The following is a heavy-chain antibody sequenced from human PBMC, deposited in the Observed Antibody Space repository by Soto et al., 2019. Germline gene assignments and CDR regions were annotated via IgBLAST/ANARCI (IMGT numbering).Heavy chain of an antibody. Sequence: QEQLVESGGGLVKPGGSLRLSCAASGLTFSDHYMYWIRQAPGKGLEWVSYINSGSSYISYADSVKGRFTISRDDATKSVYLQMNSLRADDTAVYYCARGRGIPYWGQGTLVTVSS. J-gene: IGHJ4*02. CDR3: ARGRGIPY. V-gene: IGHV3-11*05. CDR2: INSGSSYI. D-gene: IGHD3-16*01. CDR1: GLTFSDHY.